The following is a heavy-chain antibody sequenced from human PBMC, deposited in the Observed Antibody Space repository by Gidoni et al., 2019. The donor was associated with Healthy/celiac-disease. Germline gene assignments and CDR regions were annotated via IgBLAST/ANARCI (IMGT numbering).Heavy chain of an antibody. CDR3: AKDIHSGSYSSGFDY. J-gene: IGHJ4*02. Sequence: EVQLLESGGGLVQPGGSLRLSCAASGVTFSSYAMSWVRQAPGKGLEWVSAISGSGGSTYYADSVKGRFTISRDNSKNTLYLQMNSLRAEDTAVYYCAKDIHSGSYSSGFDYWGQGTLVTVSS. CDR2: ISGSGGST. V-gene: IGHV3-23*01. CDR1: GVTFSSYA. D-gene: IGHD1-26*01.